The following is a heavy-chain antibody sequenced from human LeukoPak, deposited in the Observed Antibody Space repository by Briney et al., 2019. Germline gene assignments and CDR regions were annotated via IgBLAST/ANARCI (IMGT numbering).Heavy chain of an antibody. Sequence: PGGSLRLSCAASGFTVSSNYMSWVRQAPGKGLEWVSVIYSGGSTYYADSVKGRFTISRDNSKNTLYLQMNSLRAEDTAVYYCARVGPYGSGTLFLRTDYYYMDVWGKGTTVTVSS. J-gene: IGHJ6*03. CDR1: GFTVSSNY. D-gene: IGHD3-10*01. CDR3: ARVGPYGSGTLFLRTDYYYMDV. CDR2: IYSGGST. V-gene: IGHV3-53*01.